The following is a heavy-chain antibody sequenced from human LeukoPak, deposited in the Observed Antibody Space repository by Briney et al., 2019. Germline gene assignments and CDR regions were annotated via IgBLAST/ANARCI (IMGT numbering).Heavy chain of an antibody. CDR1: GYTFTGYY. CDR2: IDPNSGGT. J-gene: IGHJ4*02. CDR3: VRAIEPGTTVTTLDY. D-gene: IGHD4-17*01. V-gene: IGHV1-2*02. Sequence: ASVKVSCKASGYTFTGYYMHWVRQAPGQGLEWMGWIDPNSGGTNYAQKFQGRVTMTRDTSISTAYMELSRLRSDDTAVYYCVRAIEPGTTVTTLDYWGQGTLVTVSS.